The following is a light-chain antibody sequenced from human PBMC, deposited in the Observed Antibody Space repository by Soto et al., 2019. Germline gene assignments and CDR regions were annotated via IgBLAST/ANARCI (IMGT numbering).Light chain of an antibody. J-gene: IGLJ3*02. Sequence: HSALTQPASVSESPGQSITISCTGTSSDVGGYKFVSWYQHHPGKAPKLMIYDVNNRSSGASNRFSGCKSGNKASLAISGIQPEDEADYYCLSYTRATTRVFGGGSKGTVL. V-gene: IGLV2-14*03. CDR3: LSYTRATTRV. CDR2: DVN. CDR1: SSDVGGYKF.